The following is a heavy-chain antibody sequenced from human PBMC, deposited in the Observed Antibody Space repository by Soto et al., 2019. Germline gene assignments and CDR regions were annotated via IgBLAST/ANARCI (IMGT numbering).Heavy chain of an antibody. Sequence: SETLSLTCAVSGGSISSSNWWSWVRQPPGKGLEWIGEIYHSGSTNYNPSLKSRVTISVDKSKNQFSLKLSSVTAADTAVYYCARRLILTGYYTLYYFDYWGQGTLVTVSS. J-gene: IGHJ4*02. D-gene: IGHD3-9*01. V-gene: IGHV4-4*02. CDR2: IYHSGST. CDR3: ARRLILTGYYTLYYFDY. CDR1: GGSISSSNW.